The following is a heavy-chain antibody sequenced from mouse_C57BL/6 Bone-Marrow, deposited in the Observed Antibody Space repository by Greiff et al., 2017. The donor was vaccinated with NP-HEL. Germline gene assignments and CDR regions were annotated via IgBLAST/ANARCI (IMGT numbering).Heavy chain of an antibody. CDR1: GYTFTDYY. J-gene: IGHJ4*01. Sequence: EVQLQQSGPELVKPGASVKISCKASGYTFTDYYMNWVKQSHGKSLEWIGDINPNNGGTSYNQKFKGKATLTVDKSSSTAYLELSSLTSEYSAVYYCASCYDGYFYYAMDYWGQGTAVTVSS. V-gene: IGHV1-26*01. D-gene: IGHD2-3*01. CDR3: ASCYDGYFYYAMDY. CDR2: INPNNGGT.